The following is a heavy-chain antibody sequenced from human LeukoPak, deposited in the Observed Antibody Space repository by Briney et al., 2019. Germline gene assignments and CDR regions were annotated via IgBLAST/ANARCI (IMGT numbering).Heavy chain of an antibody. CDR2: TYYRSKWYN. J-gene: IGHJ3*02. CDR1: GDSVSSNSAA. Sequence: SQTLSLTCAISGDSVSSNSAAWNWIRQSPSGGLEWLGRTYYRSKWYNDYAVSAKSRITINPDTSKNQFSLQLNSVTPEDTAVYYCARDPGAVAEAFDIWGQGTMVTVSS. V-gene: IGHV6-1*01. D-gene: IGHD6-19*01. CDR3: ARDPGAVAEAFDI.